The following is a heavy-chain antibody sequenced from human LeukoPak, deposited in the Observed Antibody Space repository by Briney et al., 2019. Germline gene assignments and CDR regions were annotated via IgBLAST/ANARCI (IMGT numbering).Heavy chain of an antibody. J-gene: IGHJ4*02. CDR2: ISSSSSTI. CDR1: GFTFSSYS. Sequence: PGGSLRLSCAASGFTFSSYSMNWVRQAPGKGLEWVSYISSSSSTIYYADSVKGRFTISRDNAKNTLYLQMNSLRAEDTAVYYCAKDLVLRYFDWFDYWGQGTLVTVSS. V-gene: IGHV3-48*01. D-gene: IGHD3-9*01. CDR3: AKDLVLRYFDWFDY.